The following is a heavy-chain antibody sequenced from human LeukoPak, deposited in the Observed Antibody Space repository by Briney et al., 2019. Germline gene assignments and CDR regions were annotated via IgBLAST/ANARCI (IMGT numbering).Heavy chain of an antibody. D-gene: IGHD3-10*01. CDR1: GFTFSSYA. V-gene: IGHV3-23*01. CDR2: ISGSGGST. CDR3: APRLVGSGSYSRLNY. Sequence: GGSLRLSCAASGFTFSSYAMSWVRQAPGKGLEWVSAISGSGGSTYYADSVKGRFTISRDNSKNTLYLQMNSLRAEDTAVYYCAPRLVGSGSYSRLNYWGQGTLVTVSS. J-gene: IGHJ4*02.